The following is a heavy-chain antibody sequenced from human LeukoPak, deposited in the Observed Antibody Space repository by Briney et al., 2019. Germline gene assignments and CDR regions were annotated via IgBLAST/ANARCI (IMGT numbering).Heavy chain of an antibody. J-gene: IGHJ5*02. D-gene: IGHD1-1*01. Sequence: GGSLRLSCAASGFTFSYYTMSWVRQAPGKGLEWVPSISSTGSSIYYADSVKGRFTIPRDNAKNSLYLQMSSLRVEDTAVYYCARDDVAWNDVHWFDPWGQGTLVTVSS. V-gene: IGHV3-21*01. CDR1: GFTFSYYT. CDR2: ISSTGSSI. CDR3: ARDDVAWNDVHWFDP.